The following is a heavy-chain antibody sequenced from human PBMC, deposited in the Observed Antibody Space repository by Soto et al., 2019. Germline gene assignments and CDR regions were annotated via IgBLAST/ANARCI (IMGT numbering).Heavy chain of an antibody. CDR2: ISSGSKTI. CDR3: AREDILGVRSFDY. J-gene: IGHJ4*02. V-gene: IGHV3-48*02. Sequence: GGSPRLSCAASGFTFRCYSVNWVRQAPGKGLEWVSYISSGSKTIYYAESVKGRFTVSRDNARNSQYLQMNSLRDEDTAVYYCAREDILGVRSFDYWGQGTLVTVSS. D-gene: IGHD3-9*01. CDR1: GFTFRCYS.